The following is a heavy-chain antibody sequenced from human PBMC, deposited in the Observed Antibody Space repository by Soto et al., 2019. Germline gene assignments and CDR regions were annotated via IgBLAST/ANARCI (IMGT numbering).Heavy chain of an antibody. CDR1: GYTFTSYG. V-gene: IGHV1-18*01. CDR2: ISAYNGNT. D-gene: IGHD3-22*01. J-gene: IGHJ4*02. Sequence: ASVKVSCKASGYTFTSYGISWVRQAPGQGLEWMGWISAYNGNTNYAQKLQGRVTMTTDTSTSTAYMELRSLRSDDTAVYYCARDYDSSGYYHTEFDYWGQGTLVTVSS. CDR3: ARDYDSSGYYHTEFDY.